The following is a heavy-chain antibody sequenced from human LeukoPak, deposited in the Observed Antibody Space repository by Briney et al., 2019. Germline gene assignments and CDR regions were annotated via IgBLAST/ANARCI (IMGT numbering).Heavy chain of an antibody. V-gene: IGHV4-38-2*01. CDR2: IYQSWGT. J-gene: IGHJ6*03. CDR1: GYSISNGYY. Sequence: PSGAVSLTCAVSGYSISNGYYWGWIRQPPGKGLEWIGTIYQSWGTYYNPSLKSRVTISVDTSKNQFSLKLSSVTAADTAVYYCARVCPPGSPRYFDWSGRGCYYMDVWGRGTTLSLSS. D-gene: IGHD3-9*01. CDR3: ARVCPPGSPRYFDWSGRGCYYMDV.